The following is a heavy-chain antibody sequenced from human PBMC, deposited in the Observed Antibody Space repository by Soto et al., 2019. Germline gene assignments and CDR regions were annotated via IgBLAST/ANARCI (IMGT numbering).Heavy chain of an antibody. CDR1: GGSISSYY. V-gene: IGHV4-59*01. J-gene: IGHJ6*03. CDR2: IYYSGST. Sequence: QVQLQESGPGLVKPSETLSLSCTVSGGSISSYYWSWIRQPPGKGLEWIGYIYYSGSTNYNPSLKSRVTISVDTSKNQFSLKLSSVTAADTAVYYCAREGNYMDVWGKGTTVTVSS. CDR3: AREGNYMDV.